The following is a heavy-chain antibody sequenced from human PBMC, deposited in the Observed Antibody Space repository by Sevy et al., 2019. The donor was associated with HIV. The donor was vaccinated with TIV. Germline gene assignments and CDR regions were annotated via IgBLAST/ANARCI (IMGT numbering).Heavy chain of an antibody. CDR2: IRGSNST. J-gene: IGHJ4*02. CDR3: AKWGDHDFWSAYAFFDY. D-gene: IGHD3-3*01. CDR1: GFTFRTYA. V-gene: IGHV3-23*01. Sequence: GGSLRLSCTASGFTFRTYAMSWVRQAPGKGLDWVSGKGLEWVSAIRGSNSTDYEDSVKGRFTIARENSKNTVNLQMNGLRGEDTAVYYGAKWGDHDFWSAYAFFDYWGQGALVTVSS.